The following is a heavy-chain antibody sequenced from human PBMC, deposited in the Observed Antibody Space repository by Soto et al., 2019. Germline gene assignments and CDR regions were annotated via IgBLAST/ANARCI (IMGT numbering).Heavy chain of an antibody. V-gene: IGHV4-34*01. CDR3: ARGRSSVPDRRGIGYYGLDV. D-gene: IGHD3-3*01. J-gene: IGHJ6*02. Sequence: QVQLQQWGAEVLKPSETLSLTCVVNGGSFSGYYWSWIRQPPGKGLEWIGEINDSGITDSNPSLESRVTISVGMSKNQFSLKLNSVTAADTAVYHCARGRSSVPDRRGIGYYGLDVWGQGTTVTVSS. CDR2: INDSGIT. CDR1: GGSFSGYY.